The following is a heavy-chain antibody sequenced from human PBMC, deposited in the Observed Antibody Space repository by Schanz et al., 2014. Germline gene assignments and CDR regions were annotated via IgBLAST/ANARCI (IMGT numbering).Heavy chain of an antibody. Sequence: QVHLVQSGAEVKEPGSSVKVSCKPSGGTFVTFFFTWVRQAPGQGPQWMGRISPLLGVANYAQEFQDRLTITADTSTSTAYMELSSLRSEDTAVYYCATCSGGTCHAKPVLDNWGQGTLVTVSS. CDR2: ISPLLGVA. V-gene: IGHV1-69*04. CDR1: GGTFVTFF. CDR3: ATCSGGTCHAKPVLDN. J-gene: IGHJ4*02. D-gene: IGHD2-15*01.